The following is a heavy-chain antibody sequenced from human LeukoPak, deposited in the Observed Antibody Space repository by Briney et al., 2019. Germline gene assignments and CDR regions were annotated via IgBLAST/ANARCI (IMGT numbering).Heavy chain of an antibody. CDR1: GFSFSSYR. CDR2: ISSNNGYI. D-gene: IGHD6-6*01. CDR3: AIDLGTRKSIAFAD. V-gene: IGHV3-21*01. Sequence: PGGSLRLSCAASGFSFSSYRMNWVRQAPGKGLEWVASISSNNGYIYYADSVKGRFTISRDNGENSLHLQMNSLRAEDAAVYYCAIDLGTRKSIAFADWGQGTLVTVSS. J-gene: IGHJ4*02.